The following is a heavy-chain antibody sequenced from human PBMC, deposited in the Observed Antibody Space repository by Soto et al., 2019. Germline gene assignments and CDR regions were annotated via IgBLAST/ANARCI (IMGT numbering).Heavy chain of an antibody. V-gene: IGHV3-74*01. CDR2: VRGDETMT. D-gene: IGHD6-13*01. Sequence: EVQLVESGGGLVQPGGSLRLSCAASGFSFNNYWMHWVRQAPGKGLVWVSRVRGDETMTNYADSVKGRFTISRDNAKNILYIQMNRLRAENTAVYFCTRERTKAEFDYWGQGTLVTVSS. CDR1: GFSFNNYW. CDR3: TRERTKAEFDY. J-gene: IGHJ4*02.